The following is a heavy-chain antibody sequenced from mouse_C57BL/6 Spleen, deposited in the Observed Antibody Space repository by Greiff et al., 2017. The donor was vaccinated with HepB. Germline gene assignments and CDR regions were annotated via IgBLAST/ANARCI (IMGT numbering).Heavy chain of an antibody. CDR2: IYPGSGNT. J-gene: IGHJ1*03. D-gene: IGHD1-1*01. V-gene: IGHV1-66*01. CDR3: ARGGYYYGSSFHWYFDV. CDR1: GYSFTSYY. Sequence: VQLQQSGPELVKPGASVKISCKASGYSFTSYYIHWVKQRPGQGLEWIGWIYPGSGNTKYNEKFKGKATLTADTSSSTAYMQLSSLTSEDSAVYYCARGGYYYGSSFHWYFDVWGTGTTVTVSS.